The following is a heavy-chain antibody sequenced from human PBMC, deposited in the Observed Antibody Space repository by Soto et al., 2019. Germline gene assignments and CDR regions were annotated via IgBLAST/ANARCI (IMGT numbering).Heavy chain of an antibody. Sequence: GGSLRLSCAASGFTFSSYAMSWVRQAPGKGLEWVSAISGSGGSTYYADSVKGRFTISRDNSKNTLYLQMNSLRAEDTAVYYCAKRFWHGDYSSAPFDYWGQGTLVTVSS. J-gene: IGHJ4*02. CDR2: ISGSGGST. D-gene: IGHD4-17*01. V-gene: IGHV3-23*01. CDR1: GFTFSSYA. CDR3: AKRFWHGDYSSAPFDY.